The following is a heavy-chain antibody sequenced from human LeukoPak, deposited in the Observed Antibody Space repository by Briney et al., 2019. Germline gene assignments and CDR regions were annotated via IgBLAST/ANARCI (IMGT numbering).Heavy chain of an antibody. V-gene: IGHV3-15*01. D-gene: IGHD5-18*01. J-gene: IGHJ4*02. CDR2: IKSKTDGGTT. CDR3: AHRDTTMVRVDY. Sequence: GGSLRLSCAVSGLTFRDAGMSWVRQAPGKGLVWVGRIKSKTDGGTTDYAAPVKGRFTISRDDSKNTLYLQMSGLKTEDTAVYFCAHRDTTMVRVDYWGQGTLVTVSS. CDR1: GLTFRDAG.